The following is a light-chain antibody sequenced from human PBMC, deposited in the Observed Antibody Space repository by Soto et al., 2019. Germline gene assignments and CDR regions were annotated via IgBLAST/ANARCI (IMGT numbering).Light chain of an antibody. CDR1: SSDVGGYNY. CDR3: TSFTSRHTNV. Sequence: QSVLAQPASVSGSPGQSITISCTGTSSDVGGYNYVSWYQQHPDTAPRLMIYDVSNRPSGVSDRFSGSKSGDTASLTLSGLQAEDEADYYGTSFTSRHTNVFGTGTKVTGL. J-gene: IGLJ1*01. CDR2: DVS. V-gene: IGLV2-14*03.